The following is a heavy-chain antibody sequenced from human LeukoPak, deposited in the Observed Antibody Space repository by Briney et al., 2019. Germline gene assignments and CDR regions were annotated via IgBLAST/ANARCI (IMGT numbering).Heavy chain of an antibody. CDR1: GFTFSSYA. CDR2: ISYDGSNK. J-gene: IGHJ4*02. V-gene: IGHV3-30*04. D-gene: IGHD2-2*02. Sequence: GGSLRLSCAASGFTFSSYAMHWVRQAPGKGLEWVAVISYDGSNKYYADSVKGRFTISRDNSKNTLYLQMNSLRAEDTAVYYCARGSNYCSSISCHMNDWGQGTLVTVSS. CDR3: ARGSNYCSSISCHMND.